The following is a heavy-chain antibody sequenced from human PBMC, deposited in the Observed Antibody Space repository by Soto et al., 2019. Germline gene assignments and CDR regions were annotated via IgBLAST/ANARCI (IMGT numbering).Heavy chain of an antibody. V-gene: IGHV4-34*01. D-gene: IGHD2-15*01. CDR1: GGSFSGYY. CDR2: INHSGST. J-gene: IGHJ5*02. CDR3: ATHIVVVVAAKENWFDP. Sequence: SETLSLTCAVYGGSFSGYYWSWIRQPPGKGLEWIGEINHSGSTNYNPSLKSRVTISVDTSKNQFSLKLSSVTAADTAVYYCATHIVVVVAAKENWFDPWGQGTLVTVS.